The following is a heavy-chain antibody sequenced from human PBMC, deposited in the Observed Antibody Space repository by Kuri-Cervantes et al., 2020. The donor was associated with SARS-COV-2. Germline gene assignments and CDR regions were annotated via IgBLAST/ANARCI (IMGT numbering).Heavy chain of an antibody. CDR3: ARDRPSNYYGSGSSLDAFDI. CDR2: ISSSSYI. CDR1: GFTFSSYS. J-gene: IGHJ3*02. V-gene: IGHV3-21*01. Sequence: LSLTCAASGFTFSSYSMNWVRQAPGKGLEWVSSISSSSYIYYADSVKGRFTISRDNAKNSLHLQMNSLRAEDTAVYYCARDRPSNYYGSGSSLDAFDIRGQGTMVTVSS. D-gene: IGHD3-10*01.